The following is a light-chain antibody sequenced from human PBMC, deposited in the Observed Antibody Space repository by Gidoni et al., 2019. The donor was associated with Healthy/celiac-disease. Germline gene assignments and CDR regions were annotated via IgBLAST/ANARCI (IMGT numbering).Light chain of an antibody. CDR1: SSNIGSNY. V-gene: IGLV1-47*01. CDR3: AAWDDSLSGPV. CDR2: RNN. J-gene: IGLJ3*02. Sequence: QSVLTPPPSASGTPGQRVTISCSGSSSNIGSNYVYWYQQLPGTAPKLLIYRNNQRPSGVPDRFSGSKSGTSASLAISGLRSEDEADYYCAAWDDSLSGPVVGGGTKLTVL.